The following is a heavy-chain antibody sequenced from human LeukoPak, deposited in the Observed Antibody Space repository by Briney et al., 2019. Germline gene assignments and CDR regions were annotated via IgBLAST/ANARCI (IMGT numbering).Heavy chain of an antibody. J-gene: IGHJ4*02. CDR2: IYTSGST. V-gene: IGHV4-61*02. CDR1: GVSISSGSYY. CDR3: ARDPLDSSGSEVDY. Sequence: SQTLSLTCTVSGVSISSGSYYWSWIRQPAGKGLEWIGRIYTSGSTNYNPSLKSRVTISVDTSKNQFSLKLSSVTAADTAVYYCARDPLDSSGSEVDYWGQGTLVTVSS. D-gene: IGHD6-19*01.